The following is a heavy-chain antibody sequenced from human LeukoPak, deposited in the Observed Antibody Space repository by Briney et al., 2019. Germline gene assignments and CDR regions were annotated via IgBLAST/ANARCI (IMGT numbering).Heavy chain of an antibody. CDR3: ARIPMVRGANYYYYGMDV. CDR2: IYSGGST. J-gene: IGHJ6*02. CDR1: GFTVSSNY. V-gene: IGHV3-53*01. D-gene: IGHD3-10*01. Sequence: GGSLRLSCAASGFTVSSNYMSWVRQAPGKGLEWVSVIYSGGSTYYADSVKGRFTISRDNSKNTLYLQMNSLRAEDTAVYYCARIPMVRGANYYYYGMDVWGQGTTVPVSS.